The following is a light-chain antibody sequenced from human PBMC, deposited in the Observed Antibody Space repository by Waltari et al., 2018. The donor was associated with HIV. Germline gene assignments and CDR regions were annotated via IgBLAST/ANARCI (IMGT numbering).Light chain of an antibody. J-gene: IGLJ2*01. V-gene: IGLV1-51*01. CDR2: NKA. CDR3: GTWDNSLSGLV. Sequence: QSLLTQPASVSAAPGQKVTISCSGSSSTLGINHVSWFQQLPGTAPKVLIDNKARRPSGIPDRVSGSKSGTSATLVITGLHTGDEAEYYCGTWDNSLSGLVFGGGTKVTVL. CDR1: SSTLGINH.